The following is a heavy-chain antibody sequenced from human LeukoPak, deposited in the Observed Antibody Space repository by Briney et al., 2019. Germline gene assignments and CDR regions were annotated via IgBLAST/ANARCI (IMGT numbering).Heavy chain of an antibody. D-gene: IGHD6-13*01. J-gene: IGHJ4*02. V-gene: IGHV4-34*01. Sequence: SETLSLTCNVSGFSLTIGYFWGWIRQPPGKGLEWIGEINHSGSTNYNPSLKSRVTISVDTSKNQFSLKLSSVTAADTAVYYCARGSSSSTPYDYWGQGTLVTVSS. CDR2: INHSGST. CDR3: ARGSSSSTPYDY. CDR1: GFSLTIGYF.